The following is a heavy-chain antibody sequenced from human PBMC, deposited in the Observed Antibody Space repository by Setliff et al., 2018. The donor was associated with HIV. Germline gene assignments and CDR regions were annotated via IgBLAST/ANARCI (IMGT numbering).Heavy chain of an antibody. CDR3: ARAGSAAASPLDY. Sequence: SETLSLTCAVSGYSISSGYYWGWIRQPPGKGLEWIGSIYQTGVTYYNPSLKSRVTISVDTSKNQFSLKLTSVTAADTAVYYCARAGSAAASPLDYWGQGTLVTVSS. D-gene: IGHD6-6*01. CDR2: IYQTGVT. V-gene: IGHV4-38-2*01. J-gene: IGHJ4*02. CDR1: GYSISSGYY.